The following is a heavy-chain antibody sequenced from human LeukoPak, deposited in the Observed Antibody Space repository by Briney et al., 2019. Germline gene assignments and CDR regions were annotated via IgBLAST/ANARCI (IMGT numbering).Heavy chain of an antibody. CDR2: ISYDGSNK. Sequence: PGGSLRFSCAASRFTFSSYGLHWVRQAPGKGLEWVAVISYDGSNKYYADSVKGRFTISRDNSKNTLYLQMNSLRAEDTAVYYCARQQLVHRVIFHWGQGTLVTVSS. CDR3: ARQQLVHRVIFH. J-gene: IGHJ4*02. CDR1: RFTFSSYG. D-gene: IGHD6-13*01. V-gene: IGHV3-30*03.